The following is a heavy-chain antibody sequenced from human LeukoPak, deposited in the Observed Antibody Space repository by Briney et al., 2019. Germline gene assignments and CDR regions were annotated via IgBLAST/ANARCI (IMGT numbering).Heavy chain of an antibody. CDR3: ARAAAVLLWFGEVGWFDP. V-gene: IGHV1-3*01. CDR1: GYTFTSYA. CDR2: INAGNGNT. J-gene: IGHJ5*02. Sequence: GASVKVSCKASGYTFTSYAMHWVRQAPGQRHEWMGWINAGNGNTKYSQKFQGRVTITRDTSASTAYMELSSLRSEDTAVYYCARAAAVLLWFGEVGWFDPWGQGTLVTVSS. D-gene: IGHD3-10*01.